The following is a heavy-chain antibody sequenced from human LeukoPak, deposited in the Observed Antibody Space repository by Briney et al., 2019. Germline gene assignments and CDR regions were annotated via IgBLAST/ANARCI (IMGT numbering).Heavy chain of an antibody. D-gene: IGHD6-19*01. CDR1: GLILRGHA. V-gene: IGHV3-23*01. Sequence: GGSLTLSCEASGLILRGHAMSWVRQAPGKGLEWVSGIGDSGEIERYADSVKGRFTISRDNFSNTVYLEMRSLRPEDTAVYYCAKGYSSGWTPFDYWGQGTQVTVSS. CDR3: AKGYSSGWTPFDY. CDR2: IGDSGEIE. J-gene: IGHJ4*02.